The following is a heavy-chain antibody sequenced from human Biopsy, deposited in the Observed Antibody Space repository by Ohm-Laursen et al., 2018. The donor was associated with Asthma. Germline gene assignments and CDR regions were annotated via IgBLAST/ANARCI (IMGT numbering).Heavy chain of an antibody. J-gene: IGHJ3*01. CDR3: ARTYYDFLTGQVKDVFGV. V-gene: IGHV1-2*06. Sequence: ASVKVSCKASGYTFIGCHIHWMRQAPGQGLEWMGRINPNSGGTNYAQKFQGRVTMTRDTSISTAYTELRSLRSEDTATYYCARTYYDFLTGQVKDVFGVWGQGTMVTVSS. CDR2: INPNSGGT. CDR1: GYTFIGCH. D-gene: IGHD3-9*01.